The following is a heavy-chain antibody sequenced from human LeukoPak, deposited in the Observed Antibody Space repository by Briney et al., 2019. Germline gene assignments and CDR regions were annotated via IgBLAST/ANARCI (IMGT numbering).Heavy chain of an antibody. CDR1: GGSSSGYY. J-gene: IGHJ6*02. V-gene: IGHV4-34*01. D-gene: IGHD6-13*01. Sequence: SPTLSLTCAVYGGSSSGYYWSWIRQPPGNGLEWIGKINHSGSTNYNPSLKSRVTISVDTSKNQFSLKLSSVTAADTAVYYCARDSIAAAGTGYYYYYGMDVWGQGTTATVSS. CDR3: ARDSIAAAGTGYYYYYGMDV. CDR2: INHSGST.